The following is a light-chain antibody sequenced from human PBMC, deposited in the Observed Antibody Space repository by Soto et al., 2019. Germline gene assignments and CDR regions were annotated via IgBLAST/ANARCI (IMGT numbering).Light chain of an antibody. CDR2: AAP. Sequence: DIQMTQSPSTLSASAGDRVTITCRASQGISNYLAWYQQKPGKVPKLRFYAAPTLQSGVPSRFSGSGSGTDFTLTISSLQPEDVASYYCQKYNSAPQTFGQGTRVEIK. CDR3: QKYNSAPQT. CDR1: QGISNY. J-gene: IGKJ1*01. V-gene: IGKV1-27*01.